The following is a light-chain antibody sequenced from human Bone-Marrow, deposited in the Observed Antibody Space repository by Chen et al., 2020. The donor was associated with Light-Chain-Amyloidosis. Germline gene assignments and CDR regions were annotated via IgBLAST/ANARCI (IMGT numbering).Light chain of an antibody. CDR2: EVT. V-gene: IGLV2-14*01. CDR3: SSYTITNTLV. J-gene: IGLJ1*01. Sequence: QSALTQPASVSGSPGQSITISCTGTSSDVGGDNHVSWYQQHPDKAPKLMIYEVTNRPSWVPDRFSASKSYNTASLTISGLQTEDESDYCCSSYTITNTLVFGSGTRVTVL. CDR1: SSDVGGDNH.